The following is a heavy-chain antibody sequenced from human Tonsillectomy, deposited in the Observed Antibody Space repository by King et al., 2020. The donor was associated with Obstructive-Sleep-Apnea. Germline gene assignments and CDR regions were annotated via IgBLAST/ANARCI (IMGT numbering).Heavy chain of an antibody. V-gene: IGHV3-48*04. CDR1: GFTFSRYS. CDR3: ARAHLDIVVVPAAYNFDY. Sequence: VQLVESGGGLVQPGGSLRLSCAASGFTFSRYSMIWVRQAPGKGLEWVSYISSGITTIYYADSLKGRFIISRDNAKNSLYLQVNSLRAEDTGVYYCARAHLDIVVVPAAYNFDYWGQGTLVTVSS. D-gene: IGHD2-2*01. J-gene: IGHJ4*02. CDR2: ISSGITTI.